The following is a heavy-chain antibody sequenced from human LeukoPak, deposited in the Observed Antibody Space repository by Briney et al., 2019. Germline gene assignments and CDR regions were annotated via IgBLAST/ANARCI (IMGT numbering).Heavy chain of an antibody. CDR3: ARVIRTTGYYSNPKSGSFDL. CDR2: IFSSGST. J-gene: IGHJ4*02. V-gene: IGHV4-39*02. Sequence: SSETLSVTCAVSGGSIRSGHHYWGWIRQTPGKGLEWIGSIFSSGSTYYNPSLRTRVTISVDTSNGHFSLELSSVTAADTAIYYCARVIRTTGYYSNPKSGSFDLWGQGTLVTVSS. CDR1: GGSIRSGHHY. D-gene: IGHD3-9*01.